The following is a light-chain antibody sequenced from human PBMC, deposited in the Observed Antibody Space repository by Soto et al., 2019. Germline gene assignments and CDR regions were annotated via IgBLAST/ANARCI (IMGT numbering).Light chain of an antibody. CDR2: AAS. Sequence: DIQMTQSPSSLSASVGDRVTITCRASQSITNSLNWYQQRPGKAPNLLIYAASNLQSGVPSRFGGSGSGTEFTLTIGSLQPEDFATYYCQQSYSTPPTFGQGTRLEIK. CDR3: QQSYSTPPT. V-gene: IGKV1-39*01. J-gene: IGKJ5*01. CDR1: QSITNS.